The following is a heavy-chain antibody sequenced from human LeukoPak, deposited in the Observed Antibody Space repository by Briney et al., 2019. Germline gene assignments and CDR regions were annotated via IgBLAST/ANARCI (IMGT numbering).Heavy chain of an antibody. J-gene: IGHJ6*03. CDR1: GFTFSSYA. D-gene: IGHD6-13*01. CDR2: ISGSGGST. CDR3: AKDPIAAAGPLYYYYYYMDV. V-gene: IGHV3-23*01. Sequence: TGGSLRLSCAASGFTFSSYAMSWVRQAPGKGLEWVSAISGSGGSTYYADSVKGRFTISRDNSKNTLYLQMNSLRAEDTAVYYCAKDPIAAAGPLYYYYYYMDVWGKGTTVTVSS.